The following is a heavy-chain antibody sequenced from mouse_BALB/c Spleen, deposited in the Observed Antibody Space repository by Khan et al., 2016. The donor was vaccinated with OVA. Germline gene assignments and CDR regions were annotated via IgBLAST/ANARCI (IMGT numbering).Heavy chain of an antibody. CDR3: ARLAYYDDSEGFAY. V-gene: IGHV5-6*01. CDR1: GFTFSTYG. D-gene: IGHD1-1*01. Sequence: EVQGVESGGDLVKPEGSLKLSCAASGFTFSTYGMSWVRQTPDKRLEWVATISSGGSYTYYPDSVQGRFTISRDNAKNTLYLQMSSLKSEDTAMFYCARLAYYDDSEGFAYWGQGTLVTVSA. CDR2: ISSGGSYT. J-gene: IGHJ3*01.